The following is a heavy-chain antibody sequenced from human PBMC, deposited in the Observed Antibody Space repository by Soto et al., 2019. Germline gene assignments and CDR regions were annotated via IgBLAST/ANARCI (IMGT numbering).Heavy chain of an antibody. D-gene: IGHD3-16*01. J-gene: IGHJ4*02. CDR2: LSSTGSHI. Sequence: EVELVESGGGLVKPGESLRLSCAASGFTFSSYSMNWVRQSPGKGLEWVASLSSTGSHIYHAHSVKGRFTISRDNAKDSLSLQMNSLRDEDTAVYYCTREKSNTGDLDYWGQGTLVTVSS. CDR3: TREKSNTGDLDY. V-gene: IGHV3-21*01. CDR1: GFTFSSYS.